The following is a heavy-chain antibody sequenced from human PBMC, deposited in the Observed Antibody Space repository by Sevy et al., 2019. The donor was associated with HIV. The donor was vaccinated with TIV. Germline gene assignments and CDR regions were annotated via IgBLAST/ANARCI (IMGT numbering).Heavy chain of an antibody. D-gene: IGHD2-21*01. Sequence: GGSLRLSCAASGFTFSIIYMNWVRQSPGKGLEWVGRMKSKTDGGKTDYAAPVNNRFTISRDESKNTLYLQMNILKADYSAVYYWTTVGFANCGSEAFDIWGQGTMVTVSS. J-gene: IGHJ3*02. CDR3: TTVGFANCGSEAFDI. CDR2: MKSKTDGGKT. CDR1: GFTFSIIY. V-gene: IGHV3-15*01.